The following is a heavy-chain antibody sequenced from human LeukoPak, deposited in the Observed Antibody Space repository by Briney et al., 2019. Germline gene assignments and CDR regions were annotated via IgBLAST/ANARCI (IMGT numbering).Heavy chain of an antibody. J-gene: IGHJ4*02. Sequence: ASVKVSCKDSGYTFTSYDIYWVRQATGQGLEWMGWMNPNSGNTAYAQKFQGRVTLTRNTSISTAYMELSSLRSEDTAVYYCARGLRRGTVDYWGQGTLVTVSS. CDR3: ARGLRRGTVDY. D-gene: IGHD1-1*01. CDR1: GYTFTSYD. CDR2: MNPNSGNT. V-gene: IGHV1-8*01.